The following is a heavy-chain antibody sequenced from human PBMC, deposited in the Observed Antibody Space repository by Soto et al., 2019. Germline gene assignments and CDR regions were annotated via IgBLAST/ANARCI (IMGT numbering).Heavy chain of an antibody. CDR3: ARQYTRAWFFQH. V-gene: IGHV4-39*01. CDR1: GDSISSSDYF. CDR2: LYFRGST. Sequence: QLQLQESGPGLVKPSETLSLTCTVSGDSISSSDYFWAWIRQPPGKGLEWIGSLYFRGSTYFNPSLGSRVTIAVDTAKNQLSLRLSSLTAADTAVYYCARQYTRAWFFQHWGQGTLVSVFS. D-gene: IGHD6-19*01. J-gene: IGHJ1*01.